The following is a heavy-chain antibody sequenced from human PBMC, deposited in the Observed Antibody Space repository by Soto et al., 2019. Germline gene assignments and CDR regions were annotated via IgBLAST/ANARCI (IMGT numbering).Heavy chain of an antibody. V-gene: IGHV3-48*03. CDR2: ISSSGSTI. CDR3: ARAFYDSPYIPYDAFDI. J-gene: IGHJ3*02. D-gene: IGHD3-22*01. Sequence: EVQLVESGGGLVQPGGSLRLSCAASGFAFSSYEMNWVRQAPGKGLEWVSYISSSGSTIYYADSVKGRFTISRDNAKNSLYLQMNSLRAEDTAVYYCARAFYDSPYIPYDAFDIWGQGTMVTVSS. CDR1: GFAFSSYE.